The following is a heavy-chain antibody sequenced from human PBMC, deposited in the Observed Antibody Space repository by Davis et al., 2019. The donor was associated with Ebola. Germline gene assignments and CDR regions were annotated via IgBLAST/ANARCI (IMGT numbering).Heavy chain of an antibody. V-gene: IGHV1-3*01. Sequence: AASVKVSCKASGYTFTSYAMHWVRQAPGQRLEWMGWINAGNGNTKYSQKFQGRVTITRDTSASTAYMELSSLRSEDTAVYYCAREGGYDSNWFDPWGQGTLVTVSS. J-gene: IGHJ5*02. CDR1: GYTFTSYA. CDR2: INAGNGNT. D-gene: IGHD5-12*01. CDR3: AREGGYDSNWFDP.